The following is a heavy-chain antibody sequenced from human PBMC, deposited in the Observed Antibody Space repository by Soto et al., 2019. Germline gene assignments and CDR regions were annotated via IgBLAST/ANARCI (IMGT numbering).Heavy chain of an antibody. V-gene: IGHV3-23*01. CDR3: AKDLGGCSACSGYSEILDY. D-gene: IGHD2-15*01. CDR2: ISGSGGST. CDR1: GFTFSSYA. J-gene: IGHJ4*02. Sequence: EVQLLESGGGLVQPGGSLRLSCAASGFTFSSYAMSWVRHAPGKGLEWVSAISGSGGSTYYADSVKGRFTISRDNSKNTLYLQMNSLRAEDTAVYYCAKDLGGCSACSGYSEILDYWGQGTLVTVSS.